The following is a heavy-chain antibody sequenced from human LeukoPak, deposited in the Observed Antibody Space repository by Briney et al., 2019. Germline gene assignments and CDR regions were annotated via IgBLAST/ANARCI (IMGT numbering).Heavy chain of an antibody. D-gene: IGHD2-2*02. CDR2: IYHSGST. V-gene: IGHV4-30-2*01. CDR1: GGSISSGGYS. J-gene: IGHJ1*01. Sequence: ASQTLSLTCAVSGGSISSGGYSWSWLRQPPGKGLEWIGYIYHSGSTYHNPSLKSRVTISVDRSKNQFSLKLSSVTAADTAVYYCARGVVVPAAIIAVGYFQHWGQGTLVTVSS. CDR3: ARGVVVPAAIIAVGYFQH.